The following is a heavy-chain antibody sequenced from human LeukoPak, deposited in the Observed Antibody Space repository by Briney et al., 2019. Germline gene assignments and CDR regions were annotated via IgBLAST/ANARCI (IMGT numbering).Heavy chain of an antibody. J-gene: IGHJ4*02. CDR1: GFTFSNYA. Sequence: GGSLRLSCAASGFTFSNYAMSWVRQAPGKGLEWVSGITGSGGTTYYADSVKGRFTISRDNSKNTLYLQMNSLRAEDTAVYYCARDICSGGSCYYFDYWGQGTLVTVSS. CDR2: ITGSGGTT. CDR3: ARDICSGGSCYYFDY. V-gene: IGHV3-23*01. D-gene: IGHD2-15*01.